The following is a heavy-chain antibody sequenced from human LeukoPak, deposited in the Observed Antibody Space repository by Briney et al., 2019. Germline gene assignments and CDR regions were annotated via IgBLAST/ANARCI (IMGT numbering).Heavy chain of an antibody. CDR1: GFTFSSYS. CDR3: ARDVPHNWFDT. CDR2: ISSSSSYI. Sequence: GGSLRLSCAASGFTFSSYSMNWVRQAPGKGLEWVSSISSSSSYIYYADSVKGRFTISRDNAKNTLYLQMNSLRAEDTAVYYCARDVPHNWFDTWGQGTLVTVSS. V-gene: IGHV3-21*01. J-gene: IGHJ5*02.